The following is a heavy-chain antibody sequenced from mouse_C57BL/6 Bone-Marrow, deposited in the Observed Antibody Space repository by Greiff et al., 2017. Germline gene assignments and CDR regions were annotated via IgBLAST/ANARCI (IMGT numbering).Heavy chain of an antibody. V-gene: IGHV1-69*01. D-gene: IGHD3-1*01. Sequence: QFQLQQPGAELVMPGASVKLSCKASGYTFTSYWMHWVKQRPGQGLEWIGEIDPSDSYTNYNQKFKGKSTLTVDKSSITAYMQLSSLISEDSAVYYCAKSSGYPDYWGQGTTLTVSS. CDR3: AKSSGYPDY. J-gene: IGHJ2*01. CDR2: IDPSDSYT. CDR1: GYTFTSYW.